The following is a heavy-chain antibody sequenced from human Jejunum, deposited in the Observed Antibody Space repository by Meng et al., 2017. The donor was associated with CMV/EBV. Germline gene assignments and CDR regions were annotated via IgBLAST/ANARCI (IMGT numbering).Heavy chain of an antibody. J-gene: IGHJ4*02. D-gene: IGHD5-18*01. CDR2: ITTSGSYI. CDR1: FSFSSYS. V-gene: IGHV3-21*01. CDR3: ARDTAIDPAMAGAFDY. Sequence: FSFSSYSMNWVRQGPGKGLEWVSSITTSGSYIYYANSVKGRFTISRDNAKNSLFLPMDSLSAEDTAVYYCARDTAIDPAMAGAFDYWGQGPLVPFSS.